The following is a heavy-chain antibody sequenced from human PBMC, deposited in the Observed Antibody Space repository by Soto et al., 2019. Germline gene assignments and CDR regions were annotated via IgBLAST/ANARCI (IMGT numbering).Heavy chain of an antibody. CDR3: ATVPRQLYSSGWYIFDY. CDR2: INHSGST. CDR1: GGSFSGYY. Sequence: SETLSLTCAVYGGSFSGYYWSWIRQPPGKGLEWIGEINHSGSTNYNPSLKSRVTISVDTSKNQFSLKLSSLRSEDTAVYYCATVPRQLYSSGWYIFDYWGQGTLVTVSS. J-gene: IGHJ4*02. D-gene: IGHD6-19*01. V-gene: IGHV4-34*01.